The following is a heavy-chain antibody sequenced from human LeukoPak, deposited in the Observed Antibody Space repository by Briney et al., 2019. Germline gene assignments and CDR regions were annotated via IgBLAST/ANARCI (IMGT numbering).Heavy chain of an antibody. Sequence: GGSLRLSCAASGFTVSSNYMSWVRQAPGEGLEWVSVIYSGGSTYYADSVKGRFTISRDNSKNTLYLQMNSLRAEDTAVYYCARDRGYYGDYYWYFDLWGRGTLVTVSS. CDR1: GFTVSSNY. CDR3: ARDRGYYGDYYWYFDL. J-gene: IGHJ2*01. V-gene: IGHV3-53*01. D-gene: IGHD4-17*01. CDR2: IYSGGST.